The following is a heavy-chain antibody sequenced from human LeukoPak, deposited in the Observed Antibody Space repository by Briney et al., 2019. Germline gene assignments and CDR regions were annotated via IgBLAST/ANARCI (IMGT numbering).Heavy chain of an antibody. Sequence: GASVKVSCKASGGTFSSYAISWVRQAPGQGLEWMGGIIPIFGTANYAQKFQGRVTITADKSTSTAYMELSSLRSEDTAVYYCAKDRAERGPNWFDPWGQGTLVTVSS. V-gene: IGHV1-69*06. CDR3: AKDRAERGPNWFDP. CDR2: IIPIFGTA. J-gene: IGHJ5*02. D-gene: IGHD1-14*01. CDR1: GGTFSSYA.